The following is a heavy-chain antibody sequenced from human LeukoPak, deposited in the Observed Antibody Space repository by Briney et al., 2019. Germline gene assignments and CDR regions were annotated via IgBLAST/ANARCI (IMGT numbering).Heavy chain of an antibody. D-gene: IGHD2-2*01. Sequence: SETLSLTCTVSGGPISSYYWSWIRQPPGKGLEWIGYFYYSGSTNYNPSLKSRVTISVDTSKNQFSLKLSSVTAADTAVYYCAREGRYCSSTSCSKSFDYWGQGTLVTVSS. CDR3: AREGRYCSSTSCSKSFDY. V-gene: IGHV4-59*01. CDR2: FYYSGST. CDR1: GGPISSYY. J-gene: IGHJ4*02.